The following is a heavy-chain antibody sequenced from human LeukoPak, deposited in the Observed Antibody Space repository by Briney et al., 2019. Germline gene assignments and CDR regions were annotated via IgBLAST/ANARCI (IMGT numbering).Heavy chain of an antibody. CDR2: IYYSGST. CDR1: GGSISSYY. Sequence: KPSETLSLTCTVSGGSISSYYWGWIRQPPGKGLEWIGSIYYSGSTYYNPSLKSRVTISVDTSKNQFSLKLSSVTAADTAVYYCARHAYSSGWYRFFDPWGQGTLVTVSS. D-gene: IGHD6-19*01. J-gene: IGHJ5*02. CDR3: ARHAYSSGWYRFFDP. V-gene: IGHV4-39*01.